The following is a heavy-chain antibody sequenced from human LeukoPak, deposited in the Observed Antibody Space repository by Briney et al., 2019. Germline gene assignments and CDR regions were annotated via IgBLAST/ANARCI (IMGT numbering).Heavy chain of an antibody. CDR2: IWYDGSNK. J-gene: IGHJ6*03. D-gene: IGHD4-17*01. V-gene: IGHV3-33*01. CDR3: ARAPTVTTSYYYYMDV. CDR1: GFTFSSYG. Sequence: GGSLRLSCAASGFTFSSYGMHWVRQAPGKGLEWVAVIWYDGSNKYYADSVKGRFTISRDNSKNTLYLQMNSLRAEDTAVYYCARAPTVTTSYYYYMDVWGKGTTVTVSS.